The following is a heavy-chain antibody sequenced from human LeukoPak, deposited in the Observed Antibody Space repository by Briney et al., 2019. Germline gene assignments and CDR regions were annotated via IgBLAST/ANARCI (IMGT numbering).Heavy chain of an antibody. Sequence: GGSLRLSCAASGFTFSTFAMIWVRQPPGKGLEWVSSTFPSGGEIHYADSVRGRFTISRDNSKSTLSLQMNSLRAEDTAIYYCATYRQVLLPFESWGQGTLVTVSS. J-gene: IGHJ4*02. V-gene: IGHV3-23*01. CDR1: GFTFSTFA. CDR3: ATYRQVLLPFES. CDR2: TFPSGGEI. D-gene: IGHD2-8*02.